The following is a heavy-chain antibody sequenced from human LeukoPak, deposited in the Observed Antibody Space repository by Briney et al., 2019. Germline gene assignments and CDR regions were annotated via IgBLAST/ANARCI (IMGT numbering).Heavy chain of an antibody. Sequence: GGSLRLSRAASGFTFSSYAMSWVRQAPGKGLEWVANIKQDGSETCYVDSVKGRFTISRDNAKNSLYLQMNSLRAEDTAVYYCARDRGIDYWGQGTLVTVSS. V-gene: IGHV3-7*03. CDR2: IKQDGSET. CDR1: GFTFSSYA. J-gene: IGHJ4*02. CDR3: ARDRGIDY. D-gene: IGHD3-16*01.